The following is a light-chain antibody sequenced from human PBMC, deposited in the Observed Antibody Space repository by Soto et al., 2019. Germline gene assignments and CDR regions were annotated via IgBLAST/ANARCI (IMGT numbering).Light chain of an antibody. CDR2: SNN. CDR1: SPNIGGNA. CDR3: AARDDSLNGYV. J-gene: IGLJ1*01. V-gene: IGLV1-44*01. Sequence: QSVLTQPPSASGTPGQRVTISCSGSSPNIGGNAVNWYQQLPGTAPKVLIYSNNQRPSGVPDRFSGSKSGTSASLAISGLQSDDEADYYCAARDDSLNGYVFGTGTKLTVL.